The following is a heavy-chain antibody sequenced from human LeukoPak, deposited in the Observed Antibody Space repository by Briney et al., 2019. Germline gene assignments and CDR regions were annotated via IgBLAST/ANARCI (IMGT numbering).Heavy chain of an antibody. CDR1: GGSISSGGYY. Sequence: PSQTLSLTCTVSGGSISSGGYYWTWIRQHPGKGLEWIGYINYSGTTYYNASLKRRVTISADTSKNHFSLKVNSVTAADTAVYYCAAMATIQRFVGYWGQGTLVTVSS. J-gene: IGHJ4*02. CDR3: AAMATIQRFVGY. V-gene: IGHV4-31*03. D-gene: IGHD5-24*01. CDR2: INYSGTT.